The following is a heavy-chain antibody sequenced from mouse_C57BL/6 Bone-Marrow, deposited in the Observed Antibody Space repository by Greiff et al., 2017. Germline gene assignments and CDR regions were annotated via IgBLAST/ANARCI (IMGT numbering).Heavy chain of an antibody. CDR3: ANDYCSSDGYFDY. CDR1: GYTFTSYW. J-gene: IGHJ2*01. Sequence: QVHVKQSGAELAKPGASVKLSCKASGYTFTSYWMHWVKQRPGQGLEWIGYINPSSGSTKYNQKFKDKATLTADKSSSTAYMQLSSLRYEYSAVYYCANDYCSSDGYFDYWGQGTTLTVSS. D-gene: IGHD1-1*01. CDR2: INPSSGST. V-gene: IGHV1-7*01.